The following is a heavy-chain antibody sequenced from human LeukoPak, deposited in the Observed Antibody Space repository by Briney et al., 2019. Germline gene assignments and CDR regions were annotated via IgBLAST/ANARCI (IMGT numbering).Heavy chain of an antibody. CDR2: IYNSGST. Sequence: SETLSLTCTVSGGSVSSGSHYWSWIRQPPGKGLEWIGYIYNSGSTNYSPSLKSRVTISVDTSKNQFSLKLSSVTAADRAVYYCARGRWYFDLWGRGTLVTVSS. CDR3: ARGRWYFDL. V-gene: IGHV4-61*01. J-gene: IGHJ2*01. CDR1: GGSVSSGSHY.